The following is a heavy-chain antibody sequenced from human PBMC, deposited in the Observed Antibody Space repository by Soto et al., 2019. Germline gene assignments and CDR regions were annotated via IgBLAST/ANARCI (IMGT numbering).Heavy chain of an antibody. D-gene: IGHD1-20*01. CDR1: GFTFSYHY. V-gene: IGHV3-72*01. J-gene: IGHJ6*03. Sequence: TGGSLRLSCAASGFTFSYHYMDWVRKKPGKGLEWVGRTRNKANSYTTEYAASVKGRFTISRDDSKNSLYLQMNSLKTEDTAVYYCARDRRDNWNYYYYMDVWGKGTTVTVSS. CDR3: ARDRRDNWNYYYYMDV. CDR2: TRNKANSYTT.